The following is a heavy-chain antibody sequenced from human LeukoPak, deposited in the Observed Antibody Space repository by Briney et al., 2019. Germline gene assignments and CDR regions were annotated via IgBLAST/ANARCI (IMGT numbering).Heavy chain of an antibody. D-gene: IGHD5-18*01. CDR1: GFTFSSYS. Sequence: GGSLRLSCAASGFTFSSYSMNWVRQAPGKGLEWVSSISSSSSYIYYADSVKGRFTISRDNAKNSLYLQMNSLRAEDTAVYYCASVAVDTAMVDIWGQRTMVTVSS. V-gene: IGHV3-21*01. CDR3: ASVAVDTAMVDI. CDR2: ISSSSSYI. J-gene: IGHJ3*02.